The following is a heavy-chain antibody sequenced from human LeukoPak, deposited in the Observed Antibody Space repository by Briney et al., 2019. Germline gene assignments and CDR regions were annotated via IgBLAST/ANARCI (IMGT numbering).Heavy chain of an antibody. J-gene: IGHJ4*02. CDR2: IDPDGGRT. V-gene: IGHV3-74*01. CDR1: GFAFSSHW. Sequence: PGGSLRLSCEASGFAFSSHWMHWVRQAPGKGLVWVSHIDPDGGRTKYIDSVRVRFTTSRDNAKNTLSLVMTSLRAEDTAVYYCARDEVGAPPIAYRGQGVLVTVSS. D-gene: IGHD1-26*01. CDR3: ARDEVGAPPIAY.